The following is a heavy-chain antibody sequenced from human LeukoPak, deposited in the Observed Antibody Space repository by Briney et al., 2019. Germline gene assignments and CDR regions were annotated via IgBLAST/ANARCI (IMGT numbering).Heavy chain of an antibody. D-gene: IGHD1-1*01. J-gene: IGHJ4*02. CDR2: IIPIFGTA. CDR3: ARLRSHGTGRVY. Sequence: SVKVSCKASGGTFSSYAISWVRRAPGQGLEWMGGIIPIFGTANYAQKFQGRVTITADESTSTAYMELSSLRSEDTAVYYCARLRSHGTGRVYWGQGTLVTVSS. V-gene: IGHV1-69*13. CDR1: GGTFSSYA.